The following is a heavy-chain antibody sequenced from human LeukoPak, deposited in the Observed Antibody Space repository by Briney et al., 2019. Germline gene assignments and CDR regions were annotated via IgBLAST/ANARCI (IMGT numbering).Heavy chain of an antibody. CDR1: GFTFSSYW. V-gene: IGHV3-30*02. J-gene: IGHJ5*02. CDR2: IRYDGSNK. D-gene: IGHD4-17*01. Sequence: GGSLRLSCAASGFTFSSYWMHWVRQAPGKGLEWVAFIRYDGSNKYYADSVKGRFTLSRDNSKNTLSLQMNSLRPEDTAMYYCAKDLTTVTSQGDQWGQGTLVTVSS. CDR3: AKDLTTVTSQGDQ.